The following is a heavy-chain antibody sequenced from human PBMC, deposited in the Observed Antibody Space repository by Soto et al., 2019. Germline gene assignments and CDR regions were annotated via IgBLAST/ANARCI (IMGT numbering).Heavy chain of an antibody. CDR3: ARSMTTVVTLDY. Sequence: PSETLSLTCTVSGGSISSYYWSWIPQPPGKGLEWIGYIYYSGRTNYNPSLKSRVTISVDTSKNQFSLKLSSVTAADTAVYYCARSMTTVVTLDYWGQGTLVTVSS. CDR2: IYYSGRT. CDR1: GGSISSYY. V-gene: IGHV4-59*08. J-gene: IGHJ4*02. D-gene: IGHD4-17*01.